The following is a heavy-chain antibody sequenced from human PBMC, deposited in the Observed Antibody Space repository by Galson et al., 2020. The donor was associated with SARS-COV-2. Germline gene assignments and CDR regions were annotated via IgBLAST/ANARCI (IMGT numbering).Heavy chain of an antibody. V-gene: IGHV4-39*01. Sequence: SETLSLTCTVSGGSISTTSYFWGWIRQPPGKGLEWIGTIYYSGTTYYNPSLRSRVTISVDTSKNQFSLKLNFVTAADTAVYYCARRRGTVTPQQFGLWGRGTLVTVSS. CDR2: IYYSGTT. D-gene: IGHD4-17*01. J-gene: IGHJ2*01. CDR1: GGSISTTSYF. CDR3: ARRRGTVTPQQFGL.